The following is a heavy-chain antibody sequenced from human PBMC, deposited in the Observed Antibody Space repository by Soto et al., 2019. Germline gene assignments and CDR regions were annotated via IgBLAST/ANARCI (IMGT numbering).Heavy chain of an antibody. CDR1: VDIVSSNSAA. Sequence: SQTLSLTCAISVDIVSSNSAAWNCIRQSPSRGLEWLGRTYYRSKWYNDYAVSVKSRITINPDTSKNQFSLQLNSVTPEDTAVYYCARDQSDSGSYYVNAFDIWGQGTMVTVS. D-gene: IGHD1-26*01. J-gene: IGHJ3*02. CDR3: ARDQSDSGSYYVNAFDI. V-gene: IGHV6-1*01. CDR2: TYYRSKWYN.